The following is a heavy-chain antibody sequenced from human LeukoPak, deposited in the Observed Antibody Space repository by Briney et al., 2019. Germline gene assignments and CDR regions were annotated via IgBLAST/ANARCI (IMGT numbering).Heavy chain of an antibody. CDR2: TRYDGNNK. CDR1: GFSFSNYG. D-gene: IGHD1-1*01. V-gene: IGHV3-30*02. CDR3: AKDRGSGEDNWKWLPLQ. J-gene: IGHJ4*02. Sequence: GGSLRLSCTASGFTSGFSFSNYGMHWVRQAPGKGLEWVAFTRYDGNNKYYADSVKGRFTISRDNAKSILYLQMNSLRVEDTALYYCAKDRGSGEDNWKWLPLQWGQGTVVTVSS.